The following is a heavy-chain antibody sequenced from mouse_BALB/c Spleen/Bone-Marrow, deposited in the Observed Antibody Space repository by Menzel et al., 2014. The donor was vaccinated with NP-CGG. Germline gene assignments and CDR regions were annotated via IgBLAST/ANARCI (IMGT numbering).Heavy chain of an antibody. V-gene: IGHV1-54*01. D-gene: IGHD2-3*01. CDR3: ARYDGYFDY. Sequence: VQLQQSGAELVRPGTSVKVSCKASGYAFTDYLMEWLKQRPGQGLEWIGVINPGSGSTNYNEKFKDKATLTADKSSSTAYMQLSSLTSDESAVYFCARYDGYFDYWGQGTILTVSS. CDR2: INPGSGST. J-gene: IGHJ2*01. CDR1: GYAFTDYL.